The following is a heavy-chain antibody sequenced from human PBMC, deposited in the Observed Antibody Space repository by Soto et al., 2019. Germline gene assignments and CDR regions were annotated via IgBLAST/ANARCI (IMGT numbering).Heavy chain of an antibody. D-gene: IGHD6-13*01. V-gene: IGHV4-39*01. CDR3: ARFHYSSSWYF. CDR2: IYYSGST. Sequence: QLQLQESGPGLVKPSETLSLTCTVSGGSISSSSYYWGWIRQPPGKGLEWIGSIYYSGSTYYNPSLKSRVIISVDTSKNQFSLKLSSVTAADTAVYYCARFHYSSSWYFWGQGTLVTVSS. CDR1: GGSISSSSYY. J-gene: IGHJ4*02.